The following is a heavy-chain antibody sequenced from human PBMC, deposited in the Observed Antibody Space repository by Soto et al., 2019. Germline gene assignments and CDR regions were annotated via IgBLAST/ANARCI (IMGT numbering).Heavy chain of an antibody. Sequence: PSSTLSLTCTVSVGSISSGGYYWSWIRHHPGKGLEWIGYIYYSGSTYYNPSLKSRVTISVDTSKNQFSLKLSSVTAADTAVYYCARDTYPRGYSYGSLDYWGQGTLVTVSS. J-gene: IGHJ4*02. CDR3: ARDTYPRGYSYGSLDY. V-gene: IGHV4-31*03. D-gene: IGHD5-18*01. CDR2: IYYSGST. CDR1: VGSISSGGYY.